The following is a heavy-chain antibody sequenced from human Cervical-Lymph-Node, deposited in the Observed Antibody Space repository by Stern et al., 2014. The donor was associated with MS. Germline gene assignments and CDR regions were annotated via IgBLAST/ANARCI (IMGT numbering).Heavy chain of an antibody. V-gene: IGHV3-33*01. CDR3: ARDETFGSGWSSFAY. D-gene: IGHD6-19*01. CDR1: GFTYSTYG. J-gene: IGHJ4*02. CDR2: IWYDGTNK. Sequence: VQLVESGGGVVQPGRSLRLSCAASGFTYSTYGMHWVRQAPGTGLEWGAVIWYDGTNKDYADSGKGRFTISGDNSKNTLFLQMNSLRAEDTAVYYCARDETFGSGWSSFAYWGQGTLVTVSS.